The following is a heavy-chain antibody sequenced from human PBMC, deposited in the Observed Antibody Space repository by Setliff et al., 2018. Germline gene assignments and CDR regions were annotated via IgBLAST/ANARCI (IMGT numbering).Heavy chain of an antibody. V-gene: IGHV3-33*06. CDR1: GFSFSTYA. J-gene: IGHJ4*02. Sequence: PGESLKISCAASGFSFSTYAMHWVRQAPGKGLEWVALIWYDGSNIHYVDSVKGRFTISRDNSKNTLYLQMNSLRVDDTAIYYCVKGTLPYCTGPTCYPLDHWGQGTLVTVSS. D-gene: IGHD2-8*02. CDR3: VKGTLPYCTGPTCYPLDH. CDR2: IWYDGSNI.